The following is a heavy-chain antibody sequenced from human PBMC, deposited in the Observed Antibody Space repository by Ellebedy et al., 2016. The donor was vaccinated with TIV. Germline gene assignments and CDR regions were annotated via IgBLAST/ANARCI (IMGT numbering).Heavy chain of an antibody. CDR2: IYSGGCT. V-gene: IGHV3-53*01. CDR3: ARDLSIAAAGIRYFDY. J-gene: IGHJ4*02. CDR1: GFTVSSNF. Sequence: PGGSLRLSCAASGFTVSSNFMSWVRQAPGTGLEWVSVIYSGGCTYYADSVKGRFTISRDNSKNTLYLQMNSLRAEDTAVYYCARDLSIAAAGIRYFDYWGQGTLVTVSS. D-gene: IGHD6-13*01.